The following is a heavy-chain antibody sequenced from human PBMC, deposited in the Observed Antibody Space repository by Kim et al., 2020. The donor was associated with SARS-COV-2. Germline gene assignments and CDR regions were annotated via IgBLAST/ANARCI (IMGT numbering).Heavy chain of an antibody. V-gene: IGHV4-34*01. CDR1: GGSFGSSY. CDR2: VNRGGTT. D-gene: IGHD2-15*01. Sequence: SETLSLTCDLHGGSFGSSYWSWIRQSPGKGLEWIGEVNRGGTTNYNQSLKSRVTISVDTSKNQFSLTLRSVTAADTAMYYCARGTPIWFDPWGQGTQVTVSS. J-gene: IGHJ5*02. CDR3: ARGTPIWFDP.